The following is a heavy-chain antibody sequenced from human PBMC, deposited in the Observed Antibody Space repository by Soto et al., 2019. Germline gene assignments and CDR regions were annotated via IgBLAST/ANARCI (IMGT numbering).Heavy chain of an antibody. Sequence: GGSLRLSSAASGFSFSDYSMNWVRQAPGKGLEWVSFIDLSGTTTYYRDSVKGRFTIFKDKSMNTVYLQMDSLTVEDAAVYYCTNARVADGIYSFADWGQGALVNVAS. V-gene: IGHV3-23*05. D-gene: IGHD2-15*01. CDR1: GFSFSDYS. J-gene: IGHJ4*02. CDR3: TNARVADGIYSFAD. CDR2: IDLSGTTT.